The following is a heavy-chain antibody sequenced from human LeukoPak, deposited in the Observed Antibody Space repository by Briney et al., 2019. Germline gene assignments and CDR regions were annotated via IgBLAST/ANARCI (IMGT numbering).Heavy chain of an antibody. CDR1: GFTFSSYG. CDR2: IWYDGSNK. Sequence: HPGRSLRLSCAASGFTFSSYGMHWVRQAPGKGLEWVAVIWYDGSNKYYADSVKGRFTISRDNSKNTLYLQMNSLRAEDTAVYYCARGVLKGGYPDYWGQGTLVTVSS. CDR3: ARGVLKGGYPDY. J-gene: IGHJ4*02. D-gene: IGHD5-18*01. V-gene: IGHV3-33*01.